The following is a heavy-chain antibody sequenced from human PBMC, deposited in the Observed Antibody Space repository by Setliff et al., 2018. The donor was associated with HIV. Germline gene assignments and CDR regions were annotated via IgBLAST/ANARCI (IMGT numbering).Heavy chain of an antibody. J-gene: IGHJ3*01. CDR1: GVSITSHY. V-gene: IGHV4-4*09. D-gene: IGHD1-26*01. CDR2: GHHSGHT. CDR3: ARWESAQKAFNP. Sequence: PSETLSLTCTVSGVSITSHYWNWIRQSPGKGLEWIGFGHHSGHTRQNPSLASRVTISVDMSKNQFSLKLNSLSAADTAVCYCARWESAQKAFNPWGHGTMVTVSS.